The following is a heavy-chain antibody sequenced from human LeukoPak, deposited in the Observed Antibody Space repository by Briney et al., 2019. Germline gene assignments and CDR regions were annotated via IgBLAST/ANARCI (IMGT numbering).Heavy chain of an antibody. D-gene: IGHD7-27*01. J-gene: IGHJ5*02. CDR1: GFTFTDYI. CDR2: MNAGNGNT. CDR3: TREVWGFDP. V-gene: IGHV1-3*01. Sequence: ASVKVSCKASGFTFTDYIIHWLRQAPGQRLEWMGWMNAGNGNTKYSQNFQVRVTITRDTSASTAYMELSSLRSEDTAVYYCTREVWGFDPWGQGTLVTVSS.